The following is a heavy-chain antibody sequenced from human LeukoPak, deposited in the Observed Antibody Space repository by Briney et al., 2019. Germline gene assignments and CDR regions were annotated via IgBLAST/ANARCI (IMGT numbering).Heavy chain of an antibody. D-gene: IGHD6-13*01. CDR2: ISGSGGST. CDR1: GFTFSSYG. CDR3: AKRATAGGFDS. Sequence: GGSLRLSCAASGFTFSSYGMSWVRQAPGKGLEWVSAISGSGGSTYYADSVKGRFTISRDNSESTLYLQMTSLRVDDTAVYYCAKRATAGGFDSWGQGTLVTVSS. J-gene: IGHJ4*02. V-gene: IGHV3-23*01.